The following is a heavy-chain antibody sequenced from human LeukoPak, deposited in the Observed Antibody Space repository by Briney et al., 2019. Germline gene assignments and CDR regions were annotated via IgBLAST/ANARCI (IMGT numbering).Heavy chain of an antibody. Sequence: GGSLRLSCAASGFTFSSSAMSWVRQAPGKGLEGVSAISNNGGYTYYADSVQGRFTISRDNSKGTLCLQTNSLRAEDTAVYYCAKQLGYCSDGSCYFPYWGQGTLVTVSS. CDR3: AKQLGYCSDGSCYFPY. V-gene: IGHV3-23*01. D-gene: IGHD2-15*01. CDR2: ISNNGGYT. CDR1: GFTFSSSA. J-gene: IGHJ4*02.